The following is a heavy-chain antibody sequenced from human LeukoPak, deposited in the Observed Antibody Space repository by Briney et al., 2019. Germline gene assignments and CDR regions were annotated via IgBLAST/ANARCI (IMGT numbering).Heavy chain of an antibody. CDR2: IIPIFGTA. V-gene: IGHV1-69*13. Sequence: SVKVSCKASGGTFSSYAISWVRQAPGQGLEWMGGIIPIFGTANYAQKFQGRVTITADESTSTAHMELSSLRSEDTAVYYCARTVRINYYDSSGYFDYWGQGTLVTVSS. J-gene: IGHJ4*02. CDR1: GGTFSSYA. D-gene: IGHD3-22*01. CDR3: ARTVRINYYDSSGYFDY.